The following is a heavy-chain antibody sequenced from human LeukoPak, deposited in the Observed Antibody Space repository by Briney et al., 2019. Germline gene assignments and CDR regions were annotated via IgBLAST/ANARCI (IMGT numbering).Heavy chain of an antibody. CDR3: ARQPLDGDYDLYYYYMDV. J-gene: IGHJ6*03. V-gene: IGHV4-39*01. Sequence: SETLSLTCSVSGGSISNGDYYWGWIRQPPGKGLEWIGSIYYSGSTYYNPSLKSRVTISVDTSKNQFSLKLSSVTAADTAVYYCARQPLDGDYDLYYYYMDVWGKGTTVTVSS. D-gene: IGHD4-17*01. CDR1: GGSISNGDYY. CDR2: IYYSGST.